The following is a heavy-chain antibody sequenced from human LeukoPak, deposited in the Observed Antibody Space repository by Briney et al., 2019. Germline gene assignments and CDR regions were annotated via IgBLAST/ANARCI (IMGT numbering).Heavy chain of an antibody. J-gene: IGHJ4*02. CDR2: SSGSGDRR. D-gene: IGHD4-23*01. Sequence: GGSLRLSCAASGFTFSSYAMHWVRQAPGKGLEWVASSSGSGDRRYYADSVKGRFTISRDNSNNTLFLQMDSLRAEDTAVYYCARGRPHGNDYWGQGTLVTVSS. V-gene: IGHV3-23*01. CDR1: GFTFSSYA. CDR3: ARGRPHGNDY.